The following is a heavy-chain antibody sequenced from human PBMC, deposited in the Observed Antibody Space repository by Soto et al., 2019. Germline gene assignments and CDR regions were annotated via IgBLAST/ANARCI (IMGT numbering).Heavy chain of an antibody. CDR3: AREKSDLELFNWLDP. CDR1: GYSFTTYW. CDR2: IDPRDSYT. Sequence: RGESLKISCEASGYSFTTYWISWVRQMPGKGLEWMGAIDPRDSYTKYSPSFQGHVTISVDKSISTAYLQWNSLKASDTAIYYCAREKSDLELFNWLDPWGQRTLVTVSS. V-gene: IGHV5-10-1*01. D-gene: IGHD1-7*01. J-gene: IGHJ5*02.